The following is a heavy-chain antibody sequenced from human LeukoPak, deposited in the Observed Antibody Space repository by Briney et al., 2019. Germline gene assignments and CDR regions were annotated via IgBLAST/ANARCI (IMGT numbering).Heavy chain of an antibody. Sequence: GGSLRLSCAASGFTFSSYAMHWVRQAPGKGLEWVAVISYDGSNKYYADSVKGRFTISRDNSKNTLYLQMNSLRAEDTAVYYCAREHCSGGSCSLDYWAREPWSPSPQ. CDR1: GFTFSSYA. V-gene: IGHV3-30*01. CDR2: ISYDGSNK. D-gene: IGHD2-15*01. CDR3: AREHCSGGSCSLDY. J-gene: IGHJ4*02.